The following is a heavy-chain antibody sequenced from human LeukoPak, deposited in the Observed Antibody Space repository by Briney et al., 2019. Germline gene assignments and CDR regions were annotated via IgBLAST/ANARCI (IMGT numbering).Heavy chain of an antibody. CDR2: ISSSSSYI. V-gene: IGHV3-21*01. Sequence: GGSLRLSCAASGFTFSSYSMNWVRQAPGNGLEWVSSISSSSSYIYYADSVKGRFTISRDNAKNSLYLQMNSLGAEDTAVYYCARDQSYDSSGLLDYWGQGTLVTVSS. CDR3: ARDQSYDSSGLLDY. D-gene: IGHD3-22*01. J-gene: IGHJ4*02. CDR1: GFTFSSYS.